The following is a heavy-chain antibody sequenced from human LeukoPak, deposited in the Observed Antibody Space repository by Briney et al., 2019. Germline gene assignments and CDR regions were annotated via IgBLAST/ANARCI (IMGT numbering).Heavy chain of an antibody. CDR2: TYYRSKWYN. J-gene: IGHJ4*02. CDR1: GDSVSSNSAA. D-gene: IGHD5-12*01. CDR3: ARHHRLPSGYDFGRPGFDY. Sequence: SQTLSLTCAISGDSVSSNSAAWNWIRQSPSRGLEWLGRTYYRSKWYNDYAVSVKSRITINPDTSKNQFSLQLNSVTPEDTAVYYCARHHRLPSGYDFGRPGFDYWGQGTLVTVSS. V-gene: IGHV6-1*01.